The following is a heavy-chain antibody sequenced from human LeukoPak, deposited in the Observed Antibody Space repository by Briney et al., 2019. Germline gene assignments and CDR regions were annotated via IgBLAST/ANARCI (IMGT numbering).Heavy chain of an antibody. D-gene: IGHD2-21*02. CDR1: GFTFSSYS. V-gene: IGHV3-48*02. Sequence: GGSLRLTCAASGFTFSSYSMNWVRQAPGKGLEWVSYISSSSSTIYYADSVKGRFTISRDNAKNSLYLQMNSLRDEDTAVYYCARESIVVATAGDYYYYYGMDVWGQGTTVTVSS. CDR3: ARESIVVATAGDYYYYYGMDV. CDR2: ISSSSSTI. J-gene: IGHJ6*02.